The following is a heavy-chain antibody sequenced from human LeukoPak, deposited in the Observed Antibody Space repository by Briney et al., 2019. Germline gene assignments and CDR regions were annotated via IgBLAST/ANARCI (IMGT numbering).Heavy chain of an antibody. CDR2: IYYSGST. CDR3: ARDRHYYGSGRTTLGAFDI. CDR1: GGPISSHY. D-gene: IGHD3-10*01. V-gene: IGHV4-59*11. J-gene: IGHJ3*02. Sequence: PSETLSLTCTVSGGPISSHYWSWIRQPPGKGLEWIGYIYYSGSTNYNPSLKSRVTISVDTSKNQFSLKLSSVTAADTAVYYCARDRHYYGSGRTTLGAFDIWGQGTMVTVSS.